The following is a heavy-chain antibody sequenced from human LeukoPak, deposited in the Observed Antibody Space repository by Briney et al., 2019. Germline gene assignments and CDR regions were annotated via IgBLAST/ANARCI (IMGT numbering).Heavy chain of an antibody. CDR3: ARAYSSGYYFDY. D-gene: IGHD6-19*01. J-gene: IGHJ4*02. CDR2: IYSGGST. V-gene: IGHV3-66*01. Sequence: GGFLRLSCAASGFTVSSNYMSWVRQAPGKGLEWVSVIYSGGSTYYADSVKGRFTISRDNSKNTLYLQKNSLRAEDTAVYYCARAYSSGYYFDYWGQGTLVTVSS. CDR1: GFTVSSNY.